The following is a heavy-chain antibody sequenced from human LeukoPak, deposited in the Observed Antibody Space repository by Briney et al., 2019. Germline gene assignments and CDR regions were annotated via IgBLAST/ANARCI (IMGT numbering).Heavy chain of an antibody. V-gene: IGHV4-30-4*01. CDR1: SGSISSGDYY. D-gene: IGHD5-12*01. CDR2: IYYSGST. J-gene: IGHJ4*02. Sequence: SETLSLTCTVSSGSISSGDYYWSWIRQPPGKGLEWIGYIYYSGSTYYNPSLKSRVTISVDTSKNQFSLKLSSVTAADTAVYYCARESIVATNHLDYWGQGTLVTVSS. CDR3: ARESIVATNHLDY.